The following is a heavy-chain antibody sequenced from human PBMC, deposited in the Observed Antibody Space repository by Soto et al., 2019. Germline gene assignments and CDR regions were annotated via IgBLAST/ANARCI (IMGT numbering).Heavy chain of an antibody. J-gene: IGHJ4*02. Sequence: QVQLQQWGAGLLKPSETLSLTCAVYGGSFSGYYWSWIRQPPGKGLEWIGEINHSGSTNYNPSLKSRVTISVDTSKNQFSLKLSSVTAADTAVYYCARGKYGSSWKNLDYWGQGTLVTVSS. V-gene: IGHV4-34*01. CDR2: INHSGST. CDR3: ARGKYGSSWKNLDY. D-gene: IGHD6-13*01. CDR1: GGSFSGYY.